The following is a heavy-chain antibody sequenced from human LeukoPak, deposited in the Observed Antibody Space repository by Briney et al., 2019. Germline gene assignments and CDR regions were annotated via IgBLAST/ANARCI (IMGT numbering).Heavy chain of an antibody. CDR1: GGSIDSHY. J-gene: IGHJ6*02. CDR2: FFTGGST. V-gene: IGHV4-4*07. CDR3: ARGSGVAVGMDV. D-gene: IGHD6-19*01. Sequence: SETLSLTCTVSGGSIDSHYWGWNRQSAGKGLEWIGRFFTGGSTYYNPSLESRVTMSVDTSKNQFSLKLRSVTAADTAVYFCARGSGVAVGMDVWGQGTTVIVSS.